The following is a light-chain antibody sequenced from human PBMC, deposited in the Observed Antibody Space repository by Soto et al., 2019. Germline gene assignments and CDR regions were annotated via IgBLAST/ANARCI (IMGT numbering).Light chain of an antibody. V-gene: IGKV1-12*01. CDR1: QDISDW. J-gene: IGKJ4*01. Sequence: DIQMTQSPSSVSASVGDRVTITCRASQDISDWLAWHQQKPGEAPKLLIYAATTLHSGVPSRFSGSGSGTDFTLTISSLQPEDFATYYCQPGHTFPLTFGGGTKVEIK. CDR3: QPGHTFPLT. CDR2: AAT.